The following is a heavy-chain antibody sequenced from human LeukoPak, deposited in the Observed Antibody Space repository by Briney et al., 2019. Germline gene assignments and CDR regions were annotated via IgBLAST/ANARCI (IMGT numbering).Heavy chain of an antibody. J-gene: IGHJ3*02. CDR2: FDPEDGET. Sequence: ASVKVSCKVSGYTLTELSMHWVRQAPGKGLEWMGGFDPEDGETIYAQKFQGRVTMTEDTSTDTAYMELSSLRSEDTAVYYCATAAVDTMIVVVTGAFDIWGQGTMVTVSS. CDR3: ATAAVDTMIVVVTGAFDI. V-gene: IGHV1-24*01. CDR1: GYTLTELS. D-gene: IGHD3-22*01.